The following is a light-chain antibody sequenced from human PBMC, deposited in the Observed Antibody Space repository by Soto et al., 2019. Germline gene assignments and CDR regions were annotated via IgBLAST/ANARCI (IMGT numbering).Light chain of an antibody. CDR2: LNSDGSH. J-gene: IGLJ2*01. CDR3: QTWGTGIVV. Sequence: QLVLTQAPSASASLGASVKLTCTLSSGHSSYAIAWHQQQPEKGPRYLMKLNSDGSHTKGDGIPDRLSGSSSGDERYLTISSLQSEDDADYYCQTWGTGIVVFGGGTKVTVL. V-gene: IGLV4-69*01. CDR1: SGHSSYA.